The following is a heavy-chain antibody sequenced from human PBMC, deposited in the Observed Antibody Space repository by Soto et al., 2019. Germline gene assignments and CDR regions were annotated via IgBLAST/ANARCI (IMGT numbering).Heavy chain of an antibody. CDR3: AAGGGLPRYY. CDR2: IYHSGST. J-gene: IGHJ4*02. CDR1: GGSISSGGYS. Sequence: SETLSLTCAVSGGSISSGGYSWSWIRQPPGKGLEWIGYIYHSGSTYYNPSLKSRVTISVDRSKNQFSLKLSSVTAADTAVYYCAAGGGLPRYYWGQGTLITVSS. V-gene: IGHV4-30-2*01. D-gene: IGHD5-12*01.